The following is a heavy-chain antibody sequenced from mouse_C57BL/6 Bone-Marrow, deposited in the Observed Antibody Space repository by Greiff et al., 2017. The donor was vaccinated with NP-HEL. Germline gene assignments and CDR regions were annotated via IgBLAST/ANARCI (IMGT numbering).Heavy chain of an antibody. J-gene: IGHJ2*01. CDR3: TYDSNPGFDY. CDR1: GFTFSDFY. Sequence: EVNVVESGGGLVQSGRSLRLSCATSGFTFSDFYMEWVRQAPGKGLEWIAASRTKANDYTTEYSASVKGRFIVARDTTQLILYLRRNALGAEDTAIYYSTYDSNPGFDYWGQGTTLTVSS. V-gene: IGHV7-1*01. D-gene: IGHD2-5*01. CDR2: SRTKANDYTT.